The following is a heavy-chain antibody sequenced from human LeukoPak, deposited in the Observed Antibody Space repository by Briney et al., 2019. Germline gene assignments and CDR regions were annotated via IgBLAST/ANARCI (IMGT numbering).Heavy chain of an antibody. CDR2: INHSGST. V-gene: IGHV4-34*01. J-gene: IGHJ4*02. D-gene: IGHD6-19*01. CDR3: ARRWLVSPLFDY. Sequence: PSETLSLTCAVYGGSLSGYYWSWIRHPPGKGQGWIGEINHSGSTNYNPSLKSQVTISVDTSKNQLSLNLSSMTAADTAVYYCARRWLVSPLFDYWGQGTLVTVSS. CDR1: GGSLSGYY.